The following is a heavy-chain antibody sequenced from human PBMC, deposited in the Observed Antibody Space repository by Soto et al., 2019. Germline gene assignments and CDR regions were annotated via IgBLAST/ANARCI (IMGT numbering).Heavy chain of an antibody. CDR2: IYYSGST. V-gene: IGHV4-59*08. Sequence: SETLSLTCTVSGGSISSYYWSWIRQPPGKGLEWIGYIYYSGSTNYNPSLKSRVTISVDTSKNQFSLKLSSVTAADTAVYYCARRNRIRYFDYWGQGTLVTVSS. J-gene: IGHJ4*02. CDR1: GGSISSYY. D-gene: IGHD3-9*01. CDR3: ARRNRIRYFDY.